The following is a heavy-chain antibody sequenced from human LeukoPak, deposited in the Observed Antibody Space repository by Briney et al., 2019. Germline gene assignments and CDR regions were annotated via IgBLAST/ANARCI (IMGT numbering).Heavy chain of an antibody. CDR2: INPSSGGT. V-gene: IGHV1-2*02. J-gene: IGHJ4*02. Sequence: GASVKVSCKASGYTFTGYYMHWVRQAPGQGLEWMGWINPSSGGTNYAQKFQGRVTMTRDTSISTAYMELSRLRSDDTAVYYCARVPITIFGVVILPPFDYWGQGTLVTVSS. CDR3: ARVPITIFGVVILPPFDY. CDR1: GYTFTGYY. D-gene: IGHD3-3*01.